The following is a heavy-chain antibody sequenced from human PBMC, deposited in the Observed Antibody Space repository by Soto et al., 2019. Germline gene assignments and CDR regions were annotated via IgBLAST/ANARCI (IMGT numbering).Heavy chain of an antibody. V-gene: IGHV1-46*01. D-gene: IGHD3-10*01. CDR2: INPSGGST. CDR1: GYTFTSYY. J-gene: IGHJ6*02. CDR3: AAGGFGELLSDLYYYGMDV. Sequence: GASVKVSCKASGYTFTSYYMHWVRQAPGQGLEWMGIINPSGGSTSYAQKFQGRVTMTRDTSTSTVYMELSSLRSEDTAVYYCAAGGFGELLSDLYYYGMDVWGQGTTVTVSS.